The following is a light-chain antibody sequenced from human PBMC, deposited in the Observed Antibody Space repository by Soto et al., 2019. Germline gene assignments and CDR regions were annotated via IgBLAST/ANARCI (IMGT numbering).Light chain of an antibody. V-gene: IGLV1-47*01. CDR1: SSNIGSNY. CDR2: RNG. J-gene: IGLJ3*02. CDR3: AAWDASLSGPV. Sequence: QSALTQSPSASASPGQRITISCSGSSSNIGSNYVYWYQQFPGMAPKLLIYRNGQRPSGVPDRFSALKYGTTASLAIAGLRSEDEGDYYCAAWDASLSGPVFGGGTKLTVL.